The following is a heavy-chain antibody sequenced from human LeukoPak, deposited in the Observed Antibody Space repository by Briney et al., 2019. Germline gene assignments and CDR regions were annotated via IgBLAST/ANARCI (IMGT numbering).Heavy chain of an antibody. CDR3: ARVYNWFDP. J-gene: IGHJ5*02. CDR1: GGSISSSNYY. V-gene: IGHV4-39*01. Sequence: SETLSLTCTVSGGSISSSNYYWGWIRQPPGKGLEWIGNIYYSGSTHYNPSLKSRVTISVDTSKNQFSLKLSSVTAADTTVYYCARVYNWFDPWGQGTLVTVSS. CDR2: IYYSGST.